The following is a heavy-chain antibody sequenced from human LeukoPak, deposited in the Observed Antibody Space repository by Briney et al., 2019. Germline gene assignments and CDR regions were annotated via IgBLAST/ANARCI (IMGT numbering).Heavy chain of an antibody. CDR1: GFTFSSYS. J-gene: IGHJ4*02. V-gene: IGHV3-21*01. D-gene: IGHD3-10*01. CDR2: ISSSSSYI. Sequence: PGGSLRLSCAASGFTFSSYSMTWVRQAPGKGLEWVSSISSSSSYIYYADPVKGRFTISRDNAKNSLYLQMNSLRAEDTAVYYCARGRRSGSFYFDYWGQGTLVTVSS. CDR3: ARGRRSGSFYFDY.